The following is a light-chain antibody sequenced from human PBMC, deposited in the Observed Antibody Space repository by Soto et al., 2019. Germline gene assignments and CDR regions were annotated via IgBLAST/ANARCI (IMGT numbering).Light chain of an antibody. V-gene: IGLV2-8*01. CDR1: SSDVGAYNY. J-gene: IGLJ3*02. CDR2: EVT. CDR3: RSFASSNTWV. Sequence: QSALTQPPSASGSPGQSVTISCTGTSSDVGAYNYVSWYQQHAGKAPKLLIYEVTKRPSGVPDRFSDSKSANTASLTDSGLQAEDEADYHCRSFASSNTWVFGGGTKLTVL.